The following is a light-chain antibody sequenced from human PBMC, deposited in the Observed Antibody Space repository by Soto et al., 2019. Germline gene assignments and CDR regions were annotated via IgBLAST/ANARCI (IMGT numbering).Light chain of an antibody. CDR3: QQYNNWPRT. Sequence: ILMTQSPATLSLSPGETATLSCRASQSVSSNLAWYQQKPGQAPRLLIYGASTRATGIPARYSGSGSGTEFTLTISSLRSEDFAVYYCQQYNNWPRTFGQGTRVEIK. J-gene: IGKJ1*01. CDR2: GAS. CDR1: QSVSSN. V-gene: IGKV3-15*01.